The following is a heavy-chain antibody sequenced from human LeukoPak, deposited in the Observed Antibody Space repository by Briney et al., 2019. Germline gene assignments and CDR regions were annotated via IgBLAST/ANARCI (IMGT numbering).Heavy chain of an antibody. CDR1: GFTFSSYA. V-gene: IGHV3-23*01. Sequence: GGSLRLSCAASGFTFSSYAMNWVRQAPGKGLEWVSGISGSGGSTYYADSVKGRFTISRDNSKNTLYLQMNSLRAEDTTVYYCAKGSTVTTYGWGVDYWGQGTLVTVSS. J-gene: IGHJ4*02. CDR3: AKGSTVTTYGWGVDY. D-gene: IGHD4-17*01. CDR2: ISGSGGST.